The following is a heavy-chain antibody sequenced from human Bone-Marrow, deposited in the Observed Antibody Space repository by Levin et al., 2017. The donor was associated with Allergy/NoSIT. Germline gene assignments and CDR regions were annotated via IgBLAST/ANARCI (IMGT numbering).Heavy chain of an antibody. J-gene: IGHJ4*02. V-gene: IGHV1-2*06. CDR2: INPNNGGT. Sequence: MSGGSLRLSCKASGYTLTGYYMHWVRQAPGQGLEWMGRINPNNGGTNYAQKFQGRVTMTRDTSISTAYMELSTLTSDDTAVYYCVRVASPFDYWGQGTLVTVSS. CDR1: GYTLTGYY. CDR3: VRVASPFDY.